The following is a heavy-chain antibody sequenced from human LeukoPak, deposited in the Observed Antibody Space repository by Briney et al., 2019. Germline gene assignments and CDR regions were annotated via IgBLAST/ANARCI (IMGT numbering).Heavy chain of an antibody. Sequence: SSVKVSCKASGGTFSSYAISWVRQAPGQGLEWMEGIIPIFGTANYAQKFQGRVTITTDESTSTAYMELSSLRSEDTAVYYCAREAGGAARRKFDYWGQGTLVTVSS. CDR1: GGTFSSYA. CDR3: AREAGGAARRKFDY. V-gene: IGHV1-69*05. CDR2: IIPIFGTA. J-gene: IGHJ4*02. D-gene: IGHD6-6*01.